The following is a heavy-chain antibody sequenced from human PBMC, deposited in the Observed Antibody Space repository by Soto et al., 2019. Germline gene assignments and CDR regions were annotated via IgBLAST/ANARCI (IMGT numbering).Heavy chain of an antibody. CDR3: ARGSYYYDSNGYLNYFDY. J-gene: IGHJ4*02. CDR2: SKSDRSRT. Sequence: EVQLVESGGGLVQPGGSLRLSCAASGFTFNNYWMHWVRQAPGMGPEWVSRSKSDRSRTSYLDSVKGRFTISRDNVRNKLYLQMNSLRAEDTAVYYCARGSYYYDSNGYLNYFDYWGQGTLVTVSS. V-gene: IGHV3-74*01. D-gene: IGHD3-22*01. CDR1: GFTFNNYW.